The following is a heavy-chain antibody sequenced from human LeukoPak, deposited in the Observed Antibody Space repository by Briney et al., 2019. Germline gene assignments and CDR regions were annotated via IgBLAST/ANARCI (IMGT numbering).Heavy chain of an antibody. Sequence: SETLSLTCTVSGDSISSGSHYWSWIRQHPGKGLEWIALINYSGRTFYNPSLRSRVTISVDMSKNQFSLNLNSVTAADTAVYYCARRRKDLNWFDPWGQGTLVTVSS. CDR3: ARRRKDLNWFDP. V-gene: IGHV4-39*01. J-gene: IGHJ5*02. CDR2: INYSGRT. CDR1: GDSISSGSHY.